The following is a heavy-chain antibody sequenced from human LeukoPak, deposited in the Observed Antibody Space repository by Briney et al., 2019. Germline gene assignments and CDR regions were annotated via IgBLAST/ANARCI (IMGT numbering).Heavy chain of an antibody. D-gene: IGHD3-22*01. Sequence: SQTLSLTCTVSGGSISSGSYYWRWIRQPAGKGLEWIGRIYTSGSTNYNPSLKSRVTISVDTSKNQFSLKLSSVTAADTAVYYCATQSGSGYYPSSFDPWGQGTLVTVSS. J-gene: IGHJ5*02. CDR2: IYTSGST. CDR1: GGSISSGSYY. CDR3: ATQSGSGYYPSSFDP. V-gene: IGHV4-61*02.